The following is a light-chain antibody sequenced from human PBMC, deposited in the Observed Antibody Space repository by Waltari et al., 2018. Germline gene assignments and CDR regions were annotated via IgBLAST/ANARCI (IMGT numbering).Light chain of an antibody. Sequence: AIQMTQSPSSLSASVGDGVTITCRASQGIRNDLGWYQHKPGKAPKLLIYAASSLQSGVPSRFSGSGSGTDFTLTISSLQPGDFATYYCLQDYNYPRTFGQGTKVEIK. CDR3: LQDYNYPRT. CDR2: AAS. CDR1: QGIRND. V-gene: IGKV1-6*01. J-gene: IGKJ1*01.